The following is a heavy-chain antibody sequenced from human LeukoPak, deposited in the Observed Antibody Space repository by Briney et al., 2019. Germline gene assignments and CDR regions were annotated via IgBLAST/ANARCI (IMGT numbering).Heavy chain of an antibody. CDR2: IVVGSGNT. CDR3: AADPGGWVVGATSDFDY. J-gene: IGHJ4*02. D-gene: IGHD1-26*01. V-gene: IGHV1-58*02. CDR1: GFTFTSSA. Sequence: SVKVSCKSSGFTFTSSAMRWVRQARGQRLEWIGWIVVGSGNTNYAQKFQERVTITRDMSTSTAYMELSSLRSEDTAVYYCAADPGGWVVGATSDFDYWGQGTLVTVSS.